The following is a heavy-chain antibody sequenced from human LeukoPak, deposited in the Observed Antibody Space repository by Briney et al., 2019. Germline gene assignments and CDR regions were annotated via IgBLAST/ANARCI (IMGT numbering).Heavy chain of an antibody. Sequence: PSETLSLTCTVSGGSISSYYWSWIRQSPGQGLEWIGYIYDSGSTNYNPSLKSRVTISVDTSKNQFSLKLSSVTAADTAVYYCASQGYSSSWYFDYWGRGTLVTVSS. D-gene: IGHD6-13*01. V-gene: IGHV4-59*01. CDR2: IYDSGST. J-gene: IGHJ4*02. CDR3: ASQGYSSSWYFDY. CDR1: GGSISSYY.